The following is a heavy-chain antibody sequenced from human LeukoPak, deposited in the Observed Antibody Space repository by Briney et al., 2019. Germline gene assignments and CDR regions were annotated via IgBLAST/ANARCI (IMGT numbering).Heavy chain of an antibody. CDR3: AAYYYDSSGYDLRFY. J-gene: IGHJ4*02. D-gene: IGHD3-22*01. V-gene: IGHV3-23*01. CDR2: ISGSGGDR. CDR1: GFTFSRYA. Sequence: PGGSLRLSCEASGFTFSRYAMSWVRQAPGKGLEWVSGISGSGGDRYYADSVRGRFTVSRDNSKNTVHLQMNSLRAEDTAVYYCAAYYYDSSGYDLRFYWGQGTLVTVSS.